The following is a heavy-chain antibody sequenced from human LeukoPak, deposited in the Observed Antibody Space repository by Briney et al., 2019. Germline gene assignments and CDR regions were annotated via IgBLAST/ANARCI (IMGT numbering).Heavy chain of an antibody. CDR2: INPNSGGT. Sequence: ASVKVSCKASGGTFSSYAISWVRQAPGQGLEWMGRINPNSGGTNYAQKFQARVTMTRDTSISTAYMELSRLRPDDTAVYYCARVAGDYYDSSGYYYDYWGQGTLVTVSS. V-gene: IGHV1-2*06. CDR3: ARVAGDYYDSSGYYYDY. J-gene: IGHJ4*02. D-gene: IGHD3-22*01. CDR1: GGTFSSYA.